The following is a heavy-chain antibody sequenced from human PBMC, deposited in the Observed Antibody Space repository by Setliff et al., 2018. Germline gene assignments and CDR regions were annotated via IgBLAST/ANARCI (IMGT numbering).Heavy chain of an antibody. D-gene: IGHD6-19*01. CDR2: VSTYNGDT. CDR1: GYSFTSFG. Sequence: ASVKVSCKASGYSFTSFGITWVRQAPGQGLEWMGWVSTYNGDTNYAQKFRGRVTMTTDISTSTVYMEPRTLRSDDTAVYYCARRPIALAGYRKGAFDIWGQGTMVTVSS. J-gene: IGHJ3*02. V-gene: IGHV1-18*01. CDR3: ARRPIALAGYRKGAFDI.